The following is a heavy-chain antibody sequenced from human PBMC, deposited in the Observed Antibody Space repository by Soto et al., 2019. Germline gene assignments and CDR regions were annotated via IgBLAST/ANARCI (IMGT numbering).Heavy chain of an antibody. CDR1: GYTFTSYA. J-gene: IGHJ4*01. CDR2: INAGNGNT. V-gene: IGHV1-3*01. D-gene: IGHD3-9*01. Sequence: ASVKVSCKASGYTFTSYAMHWVRQAPGQRLEWMGWINAGNGNTKYSQKFQGRVTITRDTSASTAYMELSSLRSEDTTVYYCARTLMDYDILAVYYIAYYCDYWG. CDR3: ARTLMDYDILAVYYIAYYCDY.